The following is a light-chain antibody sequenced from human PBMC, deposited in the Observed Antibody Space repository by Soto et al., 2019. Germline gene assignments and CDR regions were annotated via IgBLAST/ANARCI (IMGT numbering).Light chain of an antibody. V-gene: IGKV1-5*03. J-gene: IGKJ5*01. CDR2: KAS. CDR3: QLAICFPIT. Sequence: DFQMTQNQSTLSASVGDRVTITCRASQNIRSRLAWFQQKPGKAPKLLIYKASSLQIGVPSRFSGSGSGTDFTLTISSLQPEDFRTYYCQLAICFPITFGQGGLLEIK. CDR1: QNIRSR.